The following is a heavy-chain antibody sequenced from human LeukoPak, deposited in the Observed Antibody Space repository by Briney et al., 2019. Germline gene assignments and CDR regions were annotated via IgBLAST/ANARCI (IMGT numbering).Heavy chain of an antibody. CDR2: IYSGGTT. CDR3: ARVYYDFWSGLDY. Sequence: PGGSLRLSCAASGFTVSSNYMSWVRQAPGKGLEWVSVIYSGGTTYYADSVKGRFTISRDNSKNTLYLQMNSLRAEDTAVYYRARVYYDFWSGLDYWGQGTLVTVSS. V-gene: IGHV3-53*01. J-gene: IGHJ4*02. D-gene: IGHD3-3*01. CDR1: GFTVSSNY.